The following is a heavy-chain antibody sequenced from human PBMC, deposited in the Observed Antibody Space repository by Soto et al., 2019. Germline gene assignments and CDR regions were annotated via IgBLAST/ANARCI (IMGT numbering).Heavy chain of an antibody. CDR3: AREGNWNAGS. V-gene: IGHV4-4*02. Sequence: QVQLQESCPGLVKPSGTLSLTCAVSGGSISSSNWWSWVRQPPGKGLEWIGEIYHSGSTNYNPSLTSRVNISGDKAKNQFSLKLSSVTAADTAVYYCAREGNWNAGSWGQGTLVTVSS. CDR2: IYHSGST. D-gene: IGHD1-1*01. CDR1: GGSISSSNW. J-gene: IGHJ4*02.